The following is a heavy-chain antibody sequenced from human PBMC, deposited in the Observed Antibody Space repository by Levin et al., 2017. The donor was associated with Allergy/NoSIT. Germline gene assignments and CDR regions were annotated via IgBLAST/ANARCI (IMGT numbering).Heavy chain of an antibody. CDR1: GFSFSNAW. CDR2: IRSKTAGGTI. V-gene: IGHV3-15*01. D-gene: IGHD3-10*01. CDR3: ATDCFLGIIYNAFDI. J-gene: IGHJ3*02. Sequence: GGSLRLSCAASGFSFSNAWMNWVRQAPGKGLEWVGRIRSKTAGGTIEYAAPVKGRFAISRDDSKNTLYLEMNSLKTEDTAVYYCATDCFLGIIYNAFDIWGRGTMATVSS.